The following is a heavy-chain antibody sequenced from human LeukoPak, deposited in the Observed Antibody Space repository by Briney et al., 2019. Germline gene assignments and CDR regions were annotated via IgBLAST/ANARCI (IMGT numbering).Heavy chain of an antibody. CDR3: ARDGDSSGYYYGTFDY. Sequence: GGSLRLSCAASGFTFSSYSMNWVRQAPGKGLEWVSSISSSSSYIYYADSVKGRFTISRDNAKSSLYLQMNSLRAEDTAVYYCARDGDSSGYYYGTFDYWGQGTLVTVSS. D-gene: IGHD3-22*01. CDR1: GFTFSSYS. J-gene: IGHJ4*02. V-gene: IGHV3-21*01. CDR2: ISSSSSYI.